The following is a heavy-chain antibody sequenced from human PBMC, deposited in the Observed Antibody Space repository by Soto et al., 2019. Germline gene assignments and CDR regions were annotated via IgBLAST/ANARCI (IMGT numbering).Heavy chain of an antibody. CDR3: ARNRRYCSGGSCYLNDAFDI. V-gene: IGHV1-18*04. D-gene: IGHD2-15*01. CDR2: ISAYNGNT. CDR1: GYTFTSYG. J-gene: IGHJ3*02. Sequence: ASVKVSCKASGYTFTSYGISWVRQAPGQGLEWMGWISAYNGNTNYAQKLQGRVTMTTDTSTNTAYMELRSLRSDDTAVYYCARNRRYCSGGSCYLNDAFDIWGQGTMVTVSS.